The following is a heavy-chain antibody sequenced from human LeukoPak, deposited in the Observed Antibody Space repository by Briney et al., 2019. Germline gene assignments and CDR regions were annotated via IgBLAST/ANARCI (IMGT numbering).Heavy chain of an antibody. CDR2: MNPNSGNT. CDR3: ARGLQYNDAFDL. CDR1: GYTFTSYD. J-gene: IGHJ3*01. Sequence: ASVKVSCKASGYTFTSYDINWVRQATGQGLEWMGWMNPNSGNTGYAQKFQGRVTMTRNTSISTAYMELSSLRSEDTAVYYCARGLQYNDAFDLWGQGTMVTVSS. V-gene: IGHV1-8*01. D-gene: IGHD1-1*01.